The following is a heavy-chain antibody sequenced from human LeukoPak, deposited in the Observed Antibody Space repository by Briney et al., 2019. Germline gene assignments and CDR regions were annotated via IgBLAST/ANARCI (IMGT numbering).Heavy chain of an antibody. CDR1: GFTFSNYA. CDR3: ANGGVRSDLNP. J-gene: IGHJ5*02. Sequence: GGSLRLSCAGSGFTFSNYAMTWVRQAPGKGLEWVSSVSGSGRNTFYPDSVEGRFTISRDNSKNTVYLQMNSLRADDTAVYYCANGGVRSDLNPWGQGTLVTVSS. V-gene: IGHV3-23*01. CDR2: VSGSGRNT. D-gene: IGHD2-8*01.